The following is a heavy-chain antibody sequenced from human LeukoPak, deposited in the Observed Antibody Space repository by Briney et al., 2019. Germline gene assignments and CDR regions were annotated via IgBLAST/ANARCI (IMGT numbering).Heavy chain of an antibody. CDR1: GFTFSAYW. D-gene: IGHD3-22*01. J-gene: IGHJ4*02. CDR3: ARKALDYYDSSGYLDY. Sequence: GGSLGLSCAASGFTFSAYWMHWVRQAPGKGLVWVSRIHSDGSSTSYADSVKGRFTISRDNAKNTLYLQMNSLRAEDTAVYYCARKALDYYDSSGYLDYWGQGTLVTVSS. V-gene: IGHV3-74*01. CDR2: IHSDGSST.